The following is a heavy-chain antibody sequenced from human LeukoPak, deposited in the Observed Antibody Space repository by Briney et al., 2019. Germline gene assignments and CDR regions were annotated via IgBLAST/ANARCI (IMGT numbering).Heavy chain of an antibody. J-gene: IGHJ4*02. CDR3: ARRSATRKELRRGYSGYDYYFDY. V-gene: IGHV4-34*01. Sequence: SETLSLTCAVFGGSFSGYYWSWIRQPPGKGLEWIGEINHSGSTNYNPSLKSRVTISVDTSKKQFSLKVKSVTAADTAVYYCARRSATRKELRRGYSGYDYYFDYWGQGTLVTVSS. CDR2: INHSGST. D-gene: IGHD5-12*01. CDR1: GGSFSGYY.